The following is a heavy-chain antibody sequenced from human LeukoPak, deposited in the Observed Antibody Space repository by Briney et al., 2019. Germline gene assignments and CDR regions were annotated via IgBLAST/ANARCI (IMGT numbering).Heavy chain of an antibody. V-gene: IGHV1-46*01. J-gene: IGHJ4*02. D-gene: IGHD3-22*01. CDR3: ARGVEDYYDSSGYGY. CDR1: GYTFTSYY. CDR2: INPSGGST. Sequence: ASVKVSCKASGYTFTSYYMHWVRQAPGQGLEWMGIINPSGGSTSYAQKFQGRVTMTRDTSTSTVYMELGSLRSEDTAVYYCARGVEDYYDSSGYGYWGQGTLVTVSS.